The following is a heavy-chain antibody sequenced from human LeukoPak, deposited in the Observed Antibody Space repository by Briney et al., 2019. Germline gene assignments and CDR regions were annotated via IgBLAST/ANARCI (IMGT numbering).Heavy chain of an antibody. CDR1: GDIVSSKY. CDR3: ARASYGSGSPPPDH. J-gene: IGHJ4*02. Sequence: GGSLRLGCAASGDIVSSKYMSWVRQAPGKGREWDGLIYSGGRTYYADSVKGRFTISRDNSKNTLYLQMNSLRVEDTAVYYCARASYGSGSPPPDHWGQGTLVPVSS. V-gene: IGHV3-53*01. CDR2: IYSGGRT. D-gene: IGHD3-10*01.